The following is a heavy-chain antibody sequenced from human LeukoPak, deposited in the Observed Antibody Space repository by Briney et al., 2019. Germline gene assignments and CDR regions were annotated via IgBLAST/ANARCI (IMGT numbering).Heavy chain of an antibody. CDR3: ARELAGHYYGSGSSFDY. J-gene: IGHJ4*02. CDR2: IRYDGSNK. V-gene: IGHV3-30*02. D-gene: IGHD3-10*01. CDR1: GFTFTKAW. Sequence: GGSLRLSCAASGFTFTKAWMTWVRQAPGKGLEWVAFIRYDGSNKYYADSVKGRFTISRDNAKNSLYLQMNSLRAEDTAVYYCARELAGHYYGSGSSFDYWGQGTLVTVSS.